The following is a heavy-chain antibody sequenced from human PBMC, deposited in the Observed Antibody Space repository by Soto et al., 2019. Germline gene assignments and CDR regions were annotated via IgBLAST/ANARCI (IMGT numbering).Heavy chain of an antibody. CDR3: ARPRSGSYRLDYYGMDV. J-gene: IGHJ6*02. CDR2: IYPGDSDT. V-gene: IGHV5-51*01. D-gene: IGHD3-10*01. Sequence: PGESLKISCKGSGYSFTSYWIAWVRQMPGKGLEWMGIIYPGDSDTRYSPSFQGQVTISADKSISTAYLQWSSLKASDTAIYYCARPRSGSYRLDYYGMDVWGQGTTAT. CDR1: GYSFTSYW.